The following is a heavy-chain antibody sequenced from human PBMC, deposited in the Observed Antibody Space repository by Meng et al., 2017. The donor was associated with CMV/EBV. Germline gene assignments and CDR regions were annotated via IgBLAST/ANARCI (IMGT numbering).Heavy chain of an antibody. CDR1: GGLSSSYY. J-gene: IGHJ5*02. CDR2: NYTSGST. CDR3: ARDLMNCSSTSCANWFDP. V-gene: IGHV4-4*07. D-gene: IGHD2-2*01. Sequence: EQLQGSGPGVVKPSGTVSLTCTASGGLSSSYYGSWRRQTAGKGVAWIGRNYTSGSTKYNPSLKSRVTMSVDTSKNQFSLKLSSVTAADTAVYYCARDLMNCSSTSCANWFDPWGQGTLVTVSS.